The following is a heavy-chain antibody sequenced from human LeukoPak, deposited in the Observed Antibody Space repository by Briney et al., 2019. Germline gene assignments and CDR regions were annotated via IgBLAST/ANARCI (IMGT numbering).Heavy chain of an antibody. V-gene: IGHV3-30*18. CDR2: ISSDGKTE. Sequence: PGGSLRLSCVASGFTFSSYGMHWVRQAPGKGLEWVAVISSDGKTEIYADSVRGRFTISRDNSKGTHYLQMNSLRPEDTAVYYCAKAQPTSISRSFDCWGQGALVTVSS. D-gene: IGHD3-10*01. J-gene: IGHJ4*02. CDR3: AKAQPTSISRSFDC. CDR1: GFTFSSYG.